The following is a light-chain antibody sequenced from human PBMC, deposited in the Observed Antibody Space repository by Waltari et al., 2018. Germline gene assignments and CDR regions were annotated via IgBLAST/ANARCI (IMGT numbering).Light chain of an antibody. CDR2: ANY. Sequence: QSVLTQPPSTSGNLGQTVTISCSGSSSDIGTNTVTWYQQFPGTAPKVLVFANYHRPSGVPNRFSASKSGTSASLVISGLQSEDEGDYFCAAWDDSLIGRVFGGGTTLTVL. V-gene: IGLV1-44*01. CDR1: SSDIGTNT. CDR3: AAWDDSLIGRV. J-gene: IGLJ3*02.